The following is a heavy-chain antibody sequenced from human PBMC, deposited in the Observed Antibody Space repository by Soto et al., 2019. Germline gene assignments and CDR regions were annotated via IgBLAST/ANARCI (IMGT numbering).Heavy chain of an antibody. CDR2: ISGSGGST. Sequence: XVSLSLSCAASGFTFSSYAMSWVRQAPGKGLEWVSAISGSGGSTYYADSVKGRFTISRDNSKNTLYLQMNSLRAEDTAVYYCAKDPYDSSGYYSGWFDPWGQGTLVTVSS. J-gene: IGHJ5*02. CDR1: GFTFSSYA. D-gene: IGHD3-22*01. V-gene: IGHV3-23*01. CDR3: AKDPYDSSGYYSGWFDP.